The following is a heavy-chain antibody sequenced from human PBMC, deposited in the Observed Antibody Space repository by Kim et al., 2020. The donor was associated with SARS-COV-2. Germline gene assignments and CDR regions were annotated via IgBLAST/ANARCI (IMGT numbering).Heavy chain of an antibody. D-gene: IGHD3-22*01. V-gene: IGHV3-30*18. CDR1: GFTFSSYG. Sequence: GGSLRLSCAASGFTFSSYGMHWVRQAPGKGLEWVAVISYDGSNKYYADSVKGRFTISRDNSKNTLYLQMNSLRAEDTAVYYCAKDLDYYDSSEGYWGQGTLVTGSS. CDR2: ISYDGSNK. CDR3: AKDLDYYDSSEGY. J-gene: IGHJ4*02.